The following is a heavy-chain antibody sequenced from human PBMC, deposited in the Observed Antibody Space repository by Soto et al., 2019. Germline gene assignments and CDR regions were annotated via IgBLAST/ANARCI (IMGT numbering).Heavy chain of an antibody. CDR3: ARDWGRGQFLTNTDF. J-gene: IGHJ4*01. CDR2: VSGYNGNT. Sequence: GASVKVSGKASGYTFDSYGFTWVRQVPGQGLEWVGWVSGYNGNTQYAQRFQGRVTMGTDTSTNTAYMELRSLRSDDTAVYYCARDWGRGQFLTNTDFWG. D-gene: IGHD3-9*01. V-gene: IGHV1-18*04. CDR1: GYTFDSYG.